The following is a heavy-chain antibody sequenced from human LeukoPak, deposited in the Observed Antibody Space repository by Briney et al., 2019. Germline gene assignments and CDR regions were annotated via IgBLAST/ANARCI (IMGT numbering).Heavy chain of an antibody. CDR3: ARGPDYYDTRSFDI. J-gene: IGHJ3*02. D-gene: IGHD3-22*01. CDR1: GFTFSSYS. Sequence: GGSLRLSCAASGFTFSSYSMNWVRQAPGKGLEWVSYISSSGSTIYYADSVKGRFTISRDNAKNSLYLQMNSLRAEDTAVYYCARGPDYYDTRSFDIWGQGTMVTVSS. V-gene: IGHV3-48*04. CDR2: ISSSGSTI.